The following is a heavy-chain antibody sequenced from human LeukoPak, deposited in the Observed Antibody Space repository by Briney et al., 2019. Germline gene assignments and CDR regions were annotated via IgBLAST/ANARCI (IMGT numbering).Heavy chain of an antibody. V-gene: IGHV7-4-1*02. D-gene: IGHD3-10*01. Sequence: ASVTVSCTASGYTFTGYYMHWVRQAPGQGLEWMGWINTNTGNPTYAQGFTGRFVFSLDTSVSTAYLQISSLKAEDTAVYYCARDGIYGSGSYSPPTFDYWGQGTLVTVSS. CDR3: ARDGIYGSGSYSPPTFDY. CDR1: GYTFTGYY. CDR2: INTNTGNP. J-gene: IGHJ4*02.